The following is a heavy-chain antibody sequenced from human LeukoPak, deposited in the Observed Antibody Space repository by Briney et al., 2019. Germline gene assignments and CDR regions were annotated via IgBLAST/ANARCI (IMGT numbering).Heavy chain of an antibody. CDR3: AKESLRVVPSATFDY. CDR1: GFTFSSYA. CDR2: FCVSDQTT. Sequence: GGSLRLSCAASGFTFSSYAVCWVRQAPGKGLEWVSGFCVSDQTTYYADSVKGRFPISRDNAKNTLYLEINSLRAEDTAVYYCAKESLRVVPSATFDYWGQGTLVTVSS. D-gene: IGHD2-2*01. V-gene: IGHV3-23*01. J-gene: IGHJ4*02.